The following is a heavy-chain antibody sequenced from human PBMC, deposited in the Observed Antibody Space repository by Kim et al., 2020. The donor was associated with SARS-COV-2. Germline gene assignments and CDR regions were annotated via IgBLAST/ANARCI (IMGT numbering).Heavy chain of an antibody. CDR3: ARSPLWLPFDY. J-gene: IGHJ4*02. CDR1: GGSISSSD. V-gene: IGHV4-59*01. CDR2: IYYLGST. D-gene: IGHD3-10*01. Sequence: SETLSLTCTVSGGSISSSDWNWIRQPPGKGLEWIGHIYYLGSTNYNPSLMSRVTRSVDTSKNQFSLKLSSVTAADTAVYYCARSPLWLPFDYWGQGTLVTVSS.